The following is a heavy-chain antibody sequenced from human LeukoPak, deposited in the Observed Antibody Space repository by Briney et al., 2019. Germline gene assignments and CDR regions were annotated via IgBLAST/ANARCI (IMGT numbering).Heavy chain of an antibody. CDR1: GYTFTGYY. D-gene: IGHD6-19*01. V-gene: IGHV1-18*04. CDR2: ISAYNGNT. Sequence: GASVKVSCKASGYTFTGYYMHWVRQAPGQGLEWMGWISAYNGNTNYAQKLQGRVTMTTDTSTSTAYMELRSLRSDDTAVYYCAREIEQWLVRYLDYWGQGTLVTVSS. CDR3: AREIEQWLVRYLDY. J-gene: IGHJ4*02.